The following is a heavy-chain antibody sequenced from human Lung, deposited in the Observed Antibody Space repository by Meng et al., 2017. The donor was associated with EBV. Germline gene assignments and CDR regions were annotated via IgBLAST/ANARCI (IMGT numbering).Heavy chain of an antibody. CDR3: ARLLYNWNPYFTY. Sequence: VDLSESSTRLLHPSETLSLTCTVSGGPISNGGYYYNWLRQYPGKGLEWIGYIYNSGTTSYNPSLKSRVSMSMDTSQNQFSLNLKSVTAADTAVYFCARLLYNWNPYFTYWGQGILVTVSS. D-gene: IGHD1-20*01. J-gene: IGHJ4*02. V-gene: IGHV4-31*03. CDR2: IYNSGTT. CDR1: GGPISNGGYY.